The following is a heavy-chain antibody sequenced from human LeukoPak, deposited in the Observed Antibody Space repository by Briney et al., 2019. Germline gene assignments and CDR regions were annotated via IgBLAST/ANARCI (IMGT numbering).Heavy chain of an antibody. CDR2: INHSGST. D-gene: IGHD2-2*01. CDR1: GGSLSGYY. V-gene: IGHV4-34*01. Sequence: KPSETLSLTCADYGGSLSGYYWSWIRQPPGKGLEWIGEINHSGSTNYNPSLKSRVTISVDTSKNQFSLKLSSVTAADTAVYYCARGVGMGSTSWYLIWFDPWGQGTLVTVSS. J-gene: IGHJ5*02. CDR3: ARGVGMGSTSWYLIWFDP.